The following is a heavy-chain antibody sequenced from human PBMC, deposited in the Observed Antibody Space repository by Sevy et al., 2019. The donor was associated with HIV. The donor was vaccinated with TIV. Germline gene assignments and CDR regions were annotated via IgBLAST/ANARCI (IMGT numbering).Heavy chain of an antibody. V-gene: IGHV3-30-3*01. CDR2: ISYDGSNK. CDR3: ARGHGPTVFLIDY. CDR1: GFTFSSYA. D-gene: IGHD2-21*01. J-gene: IGHJ4*02. Sequence: GGSLRLSCAASGFTFSSYAMHWVRQAPGKGLEWVAVISYDGSNKYYADSVKGRFTISRDNSKNTLYLQMNSLRAEDTAVYYCARGHGPTVFLIDYWSQGTLVTVSS.